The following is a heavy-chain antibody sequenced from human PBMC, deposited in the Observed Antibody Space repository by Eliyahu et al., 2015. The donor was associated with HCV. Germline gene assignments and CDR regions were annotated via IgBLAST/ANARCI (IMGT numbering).Heavy chain of an antibody. J-gene: IGHJ3*01. CDR2: ISWNSGSI. V-gene: IGHV3-9*01. CDR3: AKDIPSIYYGSGWRGGFDV. Sequence: EVQLVESGGGXVQPGRSLRLSCAASGFTFVDXGXXWVRQAPGKGLEWVSGISWNSGSIGYVDSVKGRFTISRDNAKNSLYLQXNSLRAEDTALYYCAKDIPSIYYGSGWRGGFDVWGQGTMVTVSS. D-gene: IGHD6-19*01. CDR1: GFTFVDXG.